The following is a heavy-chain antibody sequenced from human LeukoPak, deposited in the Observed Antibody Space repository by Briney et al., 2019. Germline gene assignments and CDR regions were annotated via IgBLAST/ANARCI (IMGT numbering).Heavy chain of an antibody. V-gene: IGHV3-15*07. J-gene: IGHJ4*02. CDR1: GSTFNSYW. CDR2: IKSKTDGGTT. D-gene: IGHD3-22*01. CDR3: TTEENYYDSSGTRTTYYFDY. Sequence: GGSLRLSCAASGSTFNSYWMHWVRQAPGKGLEWVGRIKSKTDGGTTDYAAPVKGRFTISRDDSKNTLYLQMNSLKTKDTAVYYCTTEENYYDSSGTRTTYYFDYWGQGTLVTVSS.